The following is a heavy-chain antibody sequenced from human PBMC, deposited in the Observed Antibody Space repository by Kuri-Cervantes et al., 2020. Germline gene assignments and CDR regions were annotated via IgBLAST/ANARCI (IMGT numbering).Heavy chain of an antibody. CDR3: ASWNDDRGFFDY. D-gene: IGHD1-1*01. V-gene: IGHV4-59*01. Sequence: SETLSLTCTVSGGSISSYYWSWIRQPPGKGLEWIGYSCNGGSTNYNPSLKSRVTISVDTSKNQFSLKLSSVTAADTAVYYCASWNDDRGFFDYWGQGTLVTVSS. CDR2: SCNGGST. CDR1: GGSISSYY. J-gene: IGHJ4*02.